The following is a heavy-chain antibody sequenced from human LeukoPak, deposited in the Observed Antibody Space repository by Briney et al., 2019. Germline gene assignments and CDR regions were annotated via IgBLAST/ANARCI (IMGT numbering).Heavy chain of an antibody. Sequence: GGSLRLSCAASGFTFSNAWMGWVRQAPGKGLEWVGRIESKTDGGTTDYAAPVKGRFTISRDDSKNTLYLQMNSLKTEDTAVYYCTTDWGTVPTSGPFYYYYMDVWGKGTTVTVSS. V-gene: IGHV3-15*04. CDR3: TTDWGTVPTSGPFYYYYMDV. CDR2: IESKTDGGTT. D-gene: IGHD4-11*01. J-gene: IGHJ6*03. CDR1: GFTFSNAW.